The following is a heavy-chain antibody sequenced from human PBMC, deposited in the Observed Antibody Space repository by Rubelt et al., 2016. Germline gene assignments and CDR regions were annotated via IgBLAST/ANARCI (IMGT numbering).Heavy chain of an antibody. V-gene: IGHV3-30*04. Sequence: QVQLVESGGGVVQPGRSLRLSCAASGFTFSSYAMHWVRQAPGKRLEWVAVISYDGSNKYYADSVQGRFTIARDNSKNTLYLQMNSLRAEDTAVYYCAREITPADLDWGQGTLVTVSS. J-gene: IGHJ4*02. D-gene: IGHD2-2*01. CDR1: GFTFSSYA. CDR3: AREITPADLD. CDR2: ISYDGSNK.